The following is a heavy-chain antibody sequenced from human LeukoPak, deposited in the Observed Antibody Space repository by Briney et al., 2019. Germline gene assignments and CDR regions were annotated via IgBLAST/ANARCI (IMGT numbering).Heavy chain of an antibody. CDR1: GASITTYY. D-gene: IGHD1-26*01. CDR2: IHSSGSA. Sequence: PSETLSLTCTVSGASITTYYWSWIRQPPGKGLEYIGQIHSSGSANYNPSLKSRVAMSLDASKHQFSLTVSSVTAADTAIYYCARDILDVGATHYFDYWGQGSLLTVSS. J-gene: IGHJ4*02. V-gene: IGHV4-59*01. CDR3: ARDILDVGATHYFDY.